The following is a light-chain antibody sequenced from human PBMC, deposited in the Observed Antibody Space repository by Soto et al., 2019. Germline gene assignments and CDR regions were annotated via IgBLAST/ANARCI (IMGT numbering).Light chain of an antibody. V-gene: IGLV1-40*01. J-gene: IGLJ3*02. CDR1: SSNIGAGYD. Sequence: QSVLTQPPSASGAPGQRVTISCTGSSSNIGAGYDVHWYQQLPGTAPKLLIYGNSNRPSGVPDRFSGSKSGTSASLAITGLQAEDEADYYCQSYDSSLSGSNWVFGGGTQLTVL. CDR2: GNS. CDR3: QSYDSSLSGSNWV.